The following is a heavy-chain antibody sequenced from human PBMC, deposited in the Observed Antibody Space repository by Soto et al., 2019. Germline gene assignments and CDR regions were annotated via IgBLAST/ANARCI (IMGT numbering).Heavy chain of an antibody. CDR2: ISSSRYI. D-gene: IGHD5-12*01. Sequence: GGSLRLACAASGFTFSSYSMSWVRQAAGKGLEWVSSISSSRYIYYADSVKGRFTISRDNAKNSLYLQMNSLRAEDTAVYYCARNPLDGYNYQYYFDYRGQGTLVTVSS. CDR3: ARNPLDGYNYQYYFDY. CDR1: GFTFSSYS. V-gene: IGHV3-21*01. J-gene: IGHJ4*02.